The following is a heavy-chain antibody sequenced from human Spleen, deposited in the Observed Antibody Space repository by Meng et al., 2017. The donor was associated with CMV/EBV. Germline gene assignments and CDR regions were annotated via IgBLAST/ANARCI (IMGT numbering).Heavy chain of an antibody. Sequence: YNFTAFYLHWVRQAPGQGLEWIGWIDPNSGDTKYAQKFHGRVALNRDTSINTAYMVLTRLTSDDSAIYYCATPRYCTRSTCSYFDHWGQGTLVTVSS. CDR1: YNFTAFY. CDR3: ATPRYCTRSTCSYFDH. J-gene: IGHJ4*02. V-gene: IGHV1-2*02. CDR2: IDPNSGDT. D-gene: IGHD2-8*01.